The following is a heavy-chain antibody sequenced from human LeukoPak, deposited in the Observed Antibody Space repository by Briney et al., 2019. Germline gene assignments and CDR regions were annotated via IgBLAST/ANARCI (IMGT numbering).Heavy chain of an antibody. J-gene: IGHJ4*02. V-gene: IGHV4-38-2*02. CDR2: IYHSGKS. Sequence: SETLSLTCSVSGYSISSGYYWDWIRQPPGKGLEWIASIYHSGKSYYNPSLESRVTISVDTSKNQISLKLRSVTAADTAVYYCARERYCSGGSCYPKPTDYWGQGTLVTVSS. CDR3: ARERYCSGGSCYPKPTDY. CDR1: GYSISSGYY. D-gene: IGHD2-15*01.